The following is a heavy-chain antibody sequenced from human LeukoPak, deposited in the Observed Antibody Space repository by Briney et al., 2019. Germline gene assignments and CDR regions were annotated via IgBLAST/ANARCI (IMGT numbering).Heavy chain of an antibody. CDR1: GGSISSGDYY. V-gene: IGHV4-30-4*01. CDR3: ARGGVGLWASDY. CDR2: SYYSGST. D-gene: IGHD3-16*01. J-gene: IGHJ4*02. Sequence: PTETLSLTCTVSGGSISSGDYYWSWIRQPPGKGLEWIGYSYYSGSTNYNPSLKSRATISLDTSKNQFSLNLSSVTAADTAVYYCARGGVGLWASDYWGQGTLVTVSS.